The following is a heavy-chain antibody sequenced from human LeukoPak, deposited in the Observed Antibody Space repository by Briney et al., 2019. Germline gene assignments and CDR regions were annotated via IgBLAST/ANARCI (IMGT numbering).Heavy chain of an antibody. CDR3: ARHPTTMYYFDY. CDR2: LYYSGST. CDR1: GGSISSSSYY. Sequence: PSETLSLTCTVSGGSISSSSYYWGWIRQPPGKGLEWIGSLYYSGSTYYNPSLKSRATITVDTSKNQFSLKLTSVTAADTAVYHCARHPTTMYYFDYWGQGTMVTVPS. J-gene: IGHJ4*02. D-gene: IGHD4-11*01. V-gene: IGHV4-39*01.